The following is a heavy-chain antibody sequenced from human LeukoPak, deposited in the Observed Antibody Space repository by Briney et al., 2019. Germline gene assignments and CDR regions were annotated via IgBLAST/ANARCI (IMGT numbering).Heavy chain of an antibody. CDR2: IWYDGSNK. CDR1: GFTFSSYA. Sequence: GGSLRLSCAASGFTFSSYAMHWVRQAPGKGLEWVAVIWYDGSNKYYADSVKGRFTISRDNSKNTLYLQMNSLRAEDTAVYYCARNRGNYYDSSGLDYWGQGTLVTVSS. CDR3: ARNRGNYYDSSGLDY. V-gene: IGHV3-33*08. D-gene: IGHD3-22*01. J-gene: IGHJ4*02.